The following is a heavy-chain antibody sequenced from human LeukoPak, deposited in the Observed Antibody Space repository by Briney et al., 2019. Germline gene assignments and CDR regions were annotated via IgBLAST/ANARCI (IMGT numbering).Heavy chain of an antibody. D-gene: IGHD3-10*01. CDR2: IIPIFGTA. J-gene: IGHJ4*02. Sequence: SVKVSCKASGGTFSSYAISWVRQAPGQGLEWMGGIIPIFGTANYAQKFQGRVTITADKSTSTAYMELSSLRSEDTAVYYCARVYYGSGSYDYWGQGTLVTVSS. V-gene: IGHV1-69*06. CDR1: GGTFSSYA. CDR3: ARVYYGSGSYDY.